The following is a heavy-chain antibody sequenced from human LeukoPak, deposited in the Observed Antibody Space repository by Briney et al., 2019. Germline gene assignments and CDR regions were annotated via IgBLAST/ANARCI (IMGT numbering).Heavy chain of an antibody. CDR2: ISAYNGNT. CDR1: GYTFTSYG. D-gene: IGHD6-13*01. Sequence: ASVKVSCKASGYTFTSYGISWVRQAPGQGLEWMGWISAYNGNTNYAQKLQGRVTMTTDTSTSTAYMELRSLRSDDTAVYYCARDYGPSSSLVLSSGGDHYYYGMDVWGQGTTVTVSS. V-gene: IGHV1-18*01. CDR3: ARDYGPSSSLVLSSGGDHYYYGMDV. J-gene: IGHJ6*02.